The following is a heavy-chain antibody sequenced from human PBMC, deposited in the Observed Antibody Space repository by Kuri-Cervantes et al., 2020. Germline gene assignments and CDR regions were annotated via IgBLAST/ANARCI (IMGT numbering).Heavy chain of an antibody. V-gene: IGHV3-30*03. Sequence: GGSLRLSCAASGFTFSSYWMSWVRQAPGKGLEWVAVISSDGSNKNYADSVKGRFTISRDNSKNTLYLQMNSLRAEDTAVYYCARSYSGSWGLSYWGQGTLVTVSS. CDR1: GFTFSSYW. CDR3: ARSYSGSWGLSY. CDR2: ISSDGSNK. D-gene: IGHD1-26*01. J-gene: IGHJ4*02.